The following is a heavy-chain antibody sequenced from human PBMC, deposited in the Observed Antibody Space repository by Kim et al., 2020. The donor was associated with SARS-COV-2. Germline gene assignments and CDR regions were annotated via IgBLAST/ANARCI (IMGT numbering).Heavy chain of an antibody. D-gene: IGHD3-10*01. Sequence: GGSLRLSCAAPGFTFSDYYMSWIRQAPGKGLEWVSYISSSSSYTNYADSVKGRFTISRDNAKNSLYLQMNSLRAEDTAVYYCATTLTYYYGSGSYHGAFDIWGQGTMVTVSS. J-gene: IGHJ3*02. V-gene: IGHV3-11*03. CDR2: ISSSSSYT. CDR3: ATTLTYYYGSGSYHGAFDI. CDR1: GFTFSDYY.